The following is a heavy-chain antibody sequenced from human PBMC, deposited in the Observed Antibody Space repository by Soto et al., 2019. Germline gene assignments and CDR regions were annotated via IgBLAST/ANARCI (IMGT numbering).Heavy chain of an antibody. CDR3: AREGSWSWFDP. CDR1: GGSISSGGYY. V-gene: IGHV4-31*03. J-gene: IGHJ5*02. CDR2: IYYSGST. Sequence: SETLSLTCTVSGGSISSGGYYWSWIRQHPGKGLEWIGYIYYSGSTYYNPSLKSRVTISVDTSKNQFSLKLSSVTAADTAVYYCAREGSWSWFDPWGQGTLVTVPQ. D-gene: IGHD6-13*01.